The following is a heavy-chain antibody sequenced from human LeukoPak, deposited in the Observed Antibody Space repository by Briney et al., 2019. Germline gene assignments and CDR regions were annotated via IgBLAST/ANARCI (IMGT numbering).Heavy chain of an antibody. J-gene: IGHJ4*02. CDR2: ISDSGSNT. CDR3: AKDLGYCAGFTCYLDY. V-gene: IGHV3-23*01. D-gene: IGHD2-21*01. Sequence: GGSLRLSCAASGFTFSTYAMSWVRQAPGKGLEWVSVISDSGSNTYYADSVKGRFTISRDNSKNRMYLQMNSLRAEDTAVYYCAKDLGYCAGFTCYLDYWGQGTLVTVSS. CDR1: GFTFSTYA.